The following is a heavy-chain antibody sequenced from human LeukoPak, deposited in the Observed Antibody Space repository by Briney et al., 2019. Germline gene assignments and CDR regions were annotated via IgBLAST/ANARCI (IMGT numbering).Heavy chain of an antibody. CDR2: IYYSGST. CDR1: GGSISSYY. Sequence: PSETLSLTCTVSGGSISSYYWSWIRQPPGKGLEWIGYIYYSGSTSYNPSLKSRVTISVDTSKNQFSLKLSSVTAADTAMYYCASSHRPYNFDYWGQGTLVTVSS. D-gene: IGHD6-6*01. J-gene: IGHJ4*02. CDR3: ASSHRPYNFDY. V-gene: IGHV4-59*01.